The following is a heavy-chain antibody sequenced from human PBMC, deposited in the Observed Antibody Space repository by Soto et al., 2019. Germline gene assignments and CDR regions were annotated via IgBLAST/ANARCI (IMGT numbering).Heavy chain of an antibody. Sequence: QLQLQESGPGLVKPSETLSLTCTVSGGSISSSSYYWGWIRQPPGKGLEWIGSIYYSGSTYYNPSLQSRVTISVHTSKNPFSLKLSSVTAADTAVYYCARLMEEYYYYYMDVWGKGTTVTVSS. CDR2: IYYSGST. V-gene: IGHV4-39*01. CDR1: GGSISSSSYY. D-gene: IGHD1-1*01. J-gene: IGHJ6*03. CDR3: ARLMEEYYYYYMDV.